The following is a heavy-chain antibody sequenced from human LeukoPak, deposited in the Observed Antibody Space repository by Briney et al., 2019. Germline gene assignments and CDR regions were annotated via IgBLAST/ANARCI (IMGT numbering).Heavy chain of an antibody. CDR2: IIPILGIA. J-gene: IGHJ5*02. D-gene: IGHD3-22*01. Sequence: ASVKVSCKASGGTFSSYAISWVRQAPGQGLEWMGRIIPILGIANYAQKFQGRVTITADKSTSTAYMELSSLRSEDTAVYYCARDPMIVVGGGSDWFDPWGQGTLVTVSS. CDR1: GGTFSSYA. CDR3: ARDPMIVVGGGSDWFDP. V-gene: IGHV1-69*04.